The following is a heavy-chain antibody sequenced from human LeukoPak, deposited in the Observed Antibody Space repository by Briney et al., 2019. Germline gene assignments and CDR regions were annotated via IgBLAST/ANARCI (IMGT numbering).Heavy chain of an antibody. CDR3: ARSTMDSGLIPFDY. D-gene: IGHD6-19*01. Sequence: GASVKVSCKSSGYTFTTYGVIWVRQAPGQGLEWMGWISAYNGNTNYAQKLQGRVTMTTDTSTSTAYMELRSLRSDDTAVYYCARSTMDSGLIPFDYWGQGTLVTVSS. CDR2: ISAYNGNT. J-gene: IGHJ4*02. CDR1: GYTFTTYG. V-gene: IGHV1-18*01.